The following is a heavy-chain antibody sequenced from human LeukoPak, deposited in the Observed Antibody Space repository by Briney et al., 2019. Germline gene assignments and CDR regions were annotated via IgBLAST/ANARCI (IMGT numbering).Heavy chain of an antibody. Sequence: GGSLRLSCAASGFTFSTNHMTWVRQAPGKGLEWGSVIYSSGSTYYADSGKGRVIISRDNSKTPLPLQMNSLRAEDTAVDYCVRDLTWGQGTLVTVSS. CDR3: VRDLT. CDR1: GFTFSTNH. V-gene: IGHV3-53*01. J-gene: IGHJ5*02. CDR2: IYSSGST.